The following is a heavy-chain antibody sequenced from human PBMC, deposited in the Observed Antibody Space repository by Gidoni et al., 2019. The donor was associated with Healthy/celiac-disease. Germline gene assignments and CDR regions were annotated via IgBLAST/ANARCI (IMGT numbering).Heavy chain of an antibody. V-gene: IGHV3-21*01. J-gene: IGHJ5*02. D-gene: IGHD2-2*02. Sequence: EVQLVESGGGLVKPGGSLRLSCAASGFTFSSYSMNWVRQAPGKGLEWVSSISSSSSYIYYADSVKGRFTISRDNAKNSLYLQMNSLRAEDTAVYYCARGGDIVVVPAAIYLNWFDPWGQGTLVTVSS. CDR2: ISSSSSYI. CDR1: GFTFSSYS. CDR3: ARGGDIVVVPAAIYLNWFDP.